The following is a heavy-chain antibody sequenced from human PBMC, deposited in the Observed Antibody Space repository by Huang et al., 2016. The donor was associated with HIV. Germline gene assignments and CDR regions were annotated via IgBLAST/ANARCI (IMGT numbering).Heavy chain of an antibody. CDR3: ARGIDY. V-gene: IGHV4-34*01. Sequence: QVQVQQWGAGLLKPSETLSLNCAVSDGSLSGYYLTWIRQSPGKGLEWIGEINQSGSPNYPPSLKSRVTMSVDTSKNHFSLQVKSLTAADTAVYYCARGIDYWGQGTLVIISS. CDR1: DGSLSGYY. CDR2: INQSGSP. J-gene: IGHJ4*02.